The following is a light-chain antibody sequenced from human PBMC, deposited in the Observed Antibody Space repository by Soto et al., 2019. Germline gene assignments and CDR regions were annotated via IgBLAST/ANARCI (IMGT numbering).Light chain of an antibody. V-gene: IGLV2-14*01. CDR1: SSDIGGYKY. Sequence: QSALTQPASVSGSPGQSITISCTGTSSDIGGYKYVSWYQQHPGKAPKLMIYEVTNRHSGGSNRFSGSQSGNTASLPISGLQADAEADYYCSSYTPSNTWVFGGGTKLPVL. CDR2: EVT. J-gene: IGLJ3*02. CDR3: SSYTPSNTWV.